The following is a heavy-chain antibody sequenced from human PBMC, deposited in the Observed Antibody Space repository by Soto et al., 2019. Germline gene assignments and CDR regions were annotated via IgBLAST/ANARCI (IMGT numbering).Heavy chain of an antibody. J-gene: IGHJ6*02. Sequence: GASVKASCKASGYTFTGYYMHWVRQAPGQGLEWMGWINPNSGGTNYAQKFQGRVTMTRDTSISTAYMELSRLRSDDTAVYYCARGGPYYDFWSGYLNYYYYYGMDVWGQGTTVTVSS. V-gene: IGHV1-2*02. D-gene: IGHD3-3*01. CDR3: ARGGPYYDFWSGYLNYYYYYGMDV. CDR1: GYTFTGYY. CDR2: INPNSGGT.